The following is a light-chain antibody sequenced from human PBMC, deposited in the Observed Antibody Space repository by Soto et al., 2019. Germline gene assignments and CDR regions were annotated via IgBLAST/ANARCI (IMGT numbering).Light chain of an antibody. V-gene: IGKV1-5*03. CDR2: KAS. CDR1: QSISSW. CDR3: QQYNSYPYT. Sequence: DIQMTQSPSTLSASVGDRVTITCRASQSISSWLAWYQQKPGRAPKLLIYKASSLQSGVPSRFSGSGSGTEFTLTISSLQPDDFATYYCQQYNSYPYTFGQGTKLEIK. J-gene: IGKJ2*01.